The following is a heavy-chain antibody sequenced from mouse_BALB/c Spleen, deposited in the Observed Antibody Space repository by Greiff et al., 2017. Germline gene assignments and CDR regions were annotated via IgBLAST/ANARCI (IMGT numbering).Heavy chain of an antibody. CDR1: GYTFTEYI. J-gene: IGHJ3*01. CDR3: ARHEDPLYYGSTAWFAY. Sequence: QVQLKESGAELVKPGASVKLSCKASGYTFTEYIIHWVKQRSGQGLEWIGWFYPGSGSIKYNEKFKDKATLTADKSSSTVYMELSRLTSEDSAVYFCARHEDPLYYGSTAWFAYWGQGTLVTVSA. CDR2: FYPGSGSI. V-gene: IGHV1-62-2*01. D-gene: IGHD1-1*01.